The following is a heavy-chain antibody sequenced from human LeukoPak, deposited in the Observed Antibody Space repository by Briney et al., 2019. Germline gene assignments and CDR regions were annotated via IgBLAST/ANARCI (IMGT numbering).Heavy chain of an antibody. CDR1: GGSFSGYY. CDR3: ARAYVY. V-gene: IGHV4-34*01. Sequence: SETLSLTCAVYGGSFSGYYWSWIRQPPGKGLEWVGEINHSGSTNYNPSLKSRVTISVDTSKNQFSLKLSSVTAADTAVYYCARAYVYWGQGTLVTVSS. CDR2: INHSGST. D-gene: IGHD3-16*01. J-gene: IGHJ4*02.